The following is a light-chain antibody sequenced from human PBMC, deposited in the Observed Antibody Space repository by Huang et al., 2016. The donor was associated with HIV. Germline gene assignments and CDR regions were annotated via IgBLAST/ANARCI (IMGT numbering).Light chain of an antibody. Sequence: DIQMTQSPSSLSASVGDRVTITCPASQDIRNHLNWYQQKPGKAPNLLIYDAFSLQTGVPSRFSGSGSGKDYTLIISSLQPEDFATYYCQQFDNSLTFGAGTKVEIK. V-gene: IGKV1-33*01. J-gene: IGKJ4*01. CDR2: DAF. CDR3: QQFDNSLT. CDR1: QDIRNH.